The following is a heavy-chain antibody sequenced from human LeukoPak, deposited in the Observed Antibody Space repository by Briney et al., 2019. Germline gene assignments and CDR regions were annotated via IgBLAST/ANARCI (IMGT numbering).Heavy chain of an antibody. D-gene: IGHD2-21*01. CDR1: GGSISSHY. V-gene: IGHV4-59*11. CDR3: ARDGYKGGDSWYYGMDV. CDR2: IYYSGST. J-gene: IGHJ6*02. Sequence: SETLSLTCTVSGGSISSHYWSWIRQPPGKGLEWIGYIYYSGSTNYNPSLKSRVTISVDTSKNQFSLKLSSGTAADTAVYYCARDGYKGGDSWYYGMDVWGQGTTVTVSS.